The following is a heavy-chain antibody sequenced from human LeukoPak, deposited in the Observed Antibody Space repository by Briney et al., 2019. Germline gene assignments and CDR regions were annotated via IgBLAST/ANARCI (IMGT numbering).Heavy chain of an antibody. V-gene: IGHV3-11*05. D-gene: IGHD2-15*01. CDR3: ARGSVVAANFDY. CDR2: ISSNSIYT. J-gene: IGHJ4*02. CDR1: GSTFSDYY. Sequence: GGSLRLSCAASGSTFSDYYMSWIRQAPGKGLEWVSYISSNSIYTNYADSVKGRFTIFRDNAKNSLYLQMNSLRAEDTAMYYCARGSVVAANFDYWGQGTLATVSS.